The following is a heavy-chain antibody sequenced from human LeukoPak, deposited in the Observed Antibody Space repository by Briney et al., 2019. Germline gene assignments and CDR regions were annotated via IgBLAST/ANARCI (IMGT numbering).Heavy chain of an antibody. J-gene: IGHJ3*02. V-gene: IGHV4-34*01. D-gene: IGHD2-21*02. CDR1: GGSFSGYY. CDR2: INHSGST. CDR3: ARVPYCGGDCYPSDAFDI. Sequence: ASETLSLTCAVYGGSFSGYYWSWIRQPPGKGLEWIGEINHSGSTNYNPSLKSRVTISVDTSKNQFSLKLSSVTAADTAVYYCARVPYCGGDCYPSDAFDIWGQGTMVTVSS.